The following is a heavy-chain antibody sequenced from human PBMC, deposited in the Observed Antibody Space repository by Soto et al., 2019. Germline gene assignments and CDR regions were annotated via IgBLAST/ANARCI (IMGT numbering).Heavy chain of an antibody. V-gene: IGHV4-59*01. Sequence: PSETLSLTCTVSGGSISSYYWSWIRQPPGKGLEWIGYIYYSGSTNYNPSLKSRVTMSVDTSKNQFSLKLSSVTAADTAVYYCAILAAAGNFDYWGQGTLVTVSS. J-gene: IGHJ4*02. CDR1: GGSISSYY. D-gene: IGHD6-13*01. CDR2: IYYSGST. CDR3: AILAAAGNFDY.